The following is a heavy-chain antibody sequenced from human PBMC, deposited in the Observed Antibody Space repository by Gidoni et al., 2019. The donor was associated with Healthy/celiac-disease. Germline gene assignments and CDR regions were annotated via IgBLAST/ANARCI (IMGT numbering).Heavy chain of an antibody. J-gene: IGHJ6*02. Sequence: QVQLVESGGGVVQPGRSMRLSCAASGFTFSSYGMHWVRQAPGQGLEWVAVIWYDGSNKYYADSVTGRFTISRDNSKNTLYLQINSLRAEDTAVYYCARHLDVWGQGTTVTVSS. CDR3: ARHLDV. CDR2: IWYDGSNK. V-gene: IGHV3-33*01. CDR1: GFTFSSYG.